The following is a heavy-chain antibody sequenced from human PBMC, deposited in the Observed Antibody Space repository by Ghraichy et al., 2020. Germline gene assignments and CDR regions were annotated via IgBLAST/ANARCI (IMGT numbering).Heavy chain of an antibody. CDR3: ANTHRGTVTTLGGGRVSHNWFDP. CDR2: ISGSGGST. J-gene: IGHJ5*02. V-gene: IGHV3-23*01. CDR1: GFTFSSYA. D-gene: IGHD4-17*01. Sequence: GRSLRLSCAASGFTFSSYAMSWVRQAPGKGLEWVSAISGSGGSTYYADSVKGRFTISRDNSKNTLYLQMNSLRAEDTAVYYCANTHRGTVTTLGGGRVSHNWFDPWGQGTLVTVSS.